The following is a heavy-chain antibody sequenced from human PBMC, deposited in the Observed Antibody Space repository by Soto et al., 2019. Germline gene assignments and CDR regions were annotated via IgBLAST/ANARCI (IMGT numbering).Heavy chain of an antibody. D-gene: IGHD2-8*01. Sequence: GGSLRLSCAASGFTFSSYGMHWVRQAPGKGLEWVAVISYDGSNKYYADSVKGRFTISRDNSKNTLYLQMNSLRAEDTVVYYCAKDAVRIPNGFYYYYYCMDVWGKGTTVTVSS. CDR2: ISYDGSNK. J-gene: IGHJ6*03. CDR3: AKDAVRIPNGFYYYYYCMDV. V-gene: IGHV3-30*18. CDR1: GFTFSSYG.